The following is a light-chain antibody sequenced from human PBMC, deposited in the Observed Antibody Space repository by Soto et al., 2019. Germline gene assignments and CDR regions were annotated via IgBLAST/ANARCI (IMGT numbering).Light chain of an antibody. J-gene: IGLJ3*02. CDR1: SSNIGSNT. CDR2: GNN. Sequence: QSVVTQPPSASGTPGQRVTISCSGSSSNIGSNTVNWYQQLPGTAPKLLIYGNNQRPSGVPDRFYGSKSGTSASLAITGLQAEEECDYYCAPWDDSLNGWVFGGGTKLTVL. CDR3: APWDDSLNGWV. V-gene: IGLV1-44*01.